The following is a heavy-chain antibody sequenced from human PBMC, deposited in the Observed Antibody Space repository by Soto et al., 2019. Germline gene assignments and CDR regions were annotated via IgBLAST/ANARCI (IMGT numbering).Heavy chain of an antibody. CDR3: ASLGGSSGPLNPIDY. J-gene: IGHJ4*02. V-gene: IGHV4-34*01. D-gene: IGHD6-19*01. CDR1: GGSFSGYY. Sequence: PSETLSLSCAVYGGSFSGYYWSWIRQPPGKGLEWIGEINHSGSTNYNPSLKSRVTISVDTSKNQFSLKLSSVTAADTAVYYCASLGGSSGPLNPIDYWGQGTLVTVSS. CDR2: INHSGST.